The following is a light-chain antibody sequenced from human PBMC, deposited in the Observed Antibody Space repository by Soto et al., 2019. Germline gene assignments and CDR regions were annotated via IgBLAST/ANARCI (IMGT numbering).Light chain of an antibody. CDR3: QQCGSSST. J-gene: IGKJ5*01. CDR1: QSVSSY. CDR2: SVS. V-gene: IGKV3-20*01. Sequence: EIVLTQSPATLSLSPGERATLSCRSSQSVSSYLAWYQQKPGQAPRLLIYSVSSRATGIPDRFSGSGSGTDFTLTISRLEPEDFAMYYCQQCGSSSTFGQGTRLEIK.